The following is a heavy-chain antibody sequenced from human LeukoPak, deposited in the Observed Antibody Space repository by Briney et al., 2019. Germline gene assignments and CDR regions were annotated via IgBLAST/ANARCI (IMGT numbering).Heavy chain of an antibody. Sequence: GGSLRLSCVVSGFTFSSYNMNWVRQAPGKGLEWVASIGTSGTYIYYADSMTGRFTISRDNAKNTLYLQMNSLRAEDTAVYYCARDLTGYYYYYYMDVWGKGTTVTVSS. J-gene: IGHJ6*03. D-gene: IGHD4/OR15-4a*01. V-gene: IGHV3-21*01. CDR3: ARDLTGYYYYYYMDV. CDR1: GFTFSSYN. CDR2: IGTSGTYI.